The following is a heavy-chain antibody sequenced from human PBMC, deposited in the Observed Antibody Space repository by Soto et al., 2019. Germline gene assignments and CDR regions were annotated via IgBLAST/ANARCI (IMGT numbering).Heavy chain of an antibody. J-gene: IGHJ6*02. Sequence: QVQLVQSGAEVRKPESSVRVSCKASGDRFSTYAFNLVRQAPGQGLEWLGGIMTFFGAAMYAQKFQGRVTITADELTTTVYMELSGLRYEDTAVYYCARGGKERFRGPGMDVWGQGTTVTVSS. V-gene: IGHV1-69*01. CDR3: ARGGKERFRGPGMDV. CDR1: GDRFSTYA. D-gene: IGHD1-1*01. CDR2: IMTFFGAA.